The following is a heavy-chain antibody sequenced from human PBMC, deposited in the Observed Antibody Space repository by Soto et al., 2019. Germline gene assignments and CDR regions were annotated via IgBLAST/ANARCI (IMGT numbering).Heavy chain of an antibody. CDR1: GFTFTNYG. CDR2: ISYDGSEE. D-gene: IGHD6-13*01. Sequence: QVQLVESGGGVVQPGRSLRLSCAASGFTFTNYGMHWVRQAPGKGLEWVALISYDGSEEYYADSVKGRFTISRDDSKNMLYLQMDSLRTEDTAMYYCAKDRSDSWTFDYWGQGTLVTVSS. V-gene: IGHV3-30*18. CDR3: AKDRSDSWTFDY. J-gene: IGHJ4*02.